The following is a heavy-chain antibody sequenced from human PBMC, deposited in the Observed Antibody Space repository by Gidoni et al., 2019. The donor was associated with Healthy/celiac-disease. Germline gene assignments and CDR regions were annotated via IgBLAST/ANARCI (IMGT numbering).Heavy chain of an antibody. CDR1: GFTFSSYA. CDR3: AKVGYDSSGPLWSTTSNWFDP. Sequence: EVQLLESGGGLVQPGGSLRLSCAASGFTFSSYALSWVRQAPGKGLEWVSAISGSGGSTYYADSVKGRFTISRDNSKNTLYLQMNSLRAEDTAVYYCAKVGYDSSGPLWSTTSNWFDPWGQGTLVTVSS. D-gene: IGHD3-22*01. V-gene: IGHV3-23*01. CDR2: ISGSGGST. J-gene: IGHJ5*02.